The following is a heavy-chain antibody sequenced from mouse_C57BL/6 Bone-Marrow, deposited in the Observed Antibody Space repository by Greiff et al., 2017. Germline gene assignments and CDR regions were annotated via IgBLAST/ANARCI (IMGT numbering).Heavy chain of an antibody. CDR1: GYTFTSYD. Sequence: QVQLKESGPELVKPGASVKLSCKASGYTFTSYDINWVKPRPGQGLEWIGWIYPRDGRTKYNEKFKGKATLTVDTSSSTAYMELHSLTSEDSAVYFCARSNDGYFSWFAYWGQGTLVTVSA. V-gene: IGHV1-85*01. D-gene: IGHD2-3*01. J-gene: IGHJ3*01. CDR3: ARSNDGYFSWFAY. CDR2: IYPRDGRT.